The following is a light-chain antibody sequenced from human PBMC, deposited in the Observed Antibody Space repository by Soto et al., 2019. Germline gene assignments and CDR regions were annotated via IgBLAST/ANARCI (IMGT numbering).Light chain of an antibody. J-gene: IGLJ7*01. Sequence: HSVLTQPASVSGSPGQSITISCTGTSSDVGGYDYVSWYQQHPGKAPKLIVYDVSSRPSGVSNRFSGSKSGNTASLTISGLQAEDEADYYCSSYTTSSTLGAVFGGGTQLTVL. CDR3: SSYTTSSTLGAV. CDR1: SSDVGGYDY. CDR2: DVS. V-gene: IGLV2-14*01.